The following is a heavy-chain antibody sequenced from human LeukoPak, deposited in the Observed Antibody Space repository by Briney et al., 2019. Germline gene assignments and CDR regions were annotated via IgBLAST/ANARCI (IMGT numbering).Heavy chain of an antibody. CDR3: AKDGPYDFWSGYQNWFDP. D-gene: IGHD3-3*01. J-gene: IGHJ5*02. CDR2: IYRDGKT. Sequence: GGSLRLSCAASGFTVSRNYMSWVRQAPGKGLEWVSVIYRDGKTYYADSVKGRFTISRDNSKNTLYLQMNSLRAEDTAVYYCAKDGPYDFWSGYQNWFDPRGQGTLVTVSS. V-gene: IGHV3-53*01. CDR1: GFTVSRNY.